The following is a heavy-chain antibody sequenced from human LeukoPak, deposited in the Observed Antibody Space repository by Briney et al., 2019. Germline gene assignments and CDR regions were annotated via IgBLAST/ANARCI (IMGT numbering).Heavy chain of an antibody. Sequence: GGSLRLSCVASGLTFRSYWMNWVRQAPGKGLEWVANIKQDGSEKYYADSVKGRFTISRDNAKSSLYLQMNSLRAEDAAVYYCARGGTYYYHYFGYWGQGTLVTVSS. V-gene: IGHV3-7*05. J-gene: IGHJ4*02. CDR1: GLTFRSYW. CDR3: ARGGTYYYHYFGY. D-gene: IGHD1-26*01. CDR2: IKQDGSEK.